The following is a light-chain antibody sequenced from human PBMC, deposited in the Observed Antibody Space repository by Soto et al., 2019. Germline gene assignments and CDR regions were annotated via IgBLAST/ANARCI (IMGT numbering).Light chain of an antibody. CDR3: QQYDVWPET. Sequence: EKVMTQSPATLSVSPGERTTLSCRASQSVSSNLAWYQQKPGQAPRLLIYDASTRATGIPARFSGSGSGTEFTLTISSLKSEDLAVYYCQQYDVWPETFGQGTKVEIK. J-gene: IGKJ1*01. V-gene: IGKV3-15*01. CDR2: DAS. CDR1: QSVSSN.